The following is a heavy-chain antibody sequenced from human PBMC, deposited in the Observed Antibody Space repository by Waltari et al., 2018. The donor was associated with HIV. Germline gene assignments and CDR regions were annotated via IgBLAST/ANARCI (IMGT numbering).Heavy chain of an antibody. J-gene: IGHJ4*02. CDR2: IYYSGST. D-gene: IGHD3-3*01. CDR1: GGSISSSSYY. CDR3: ARDMRARRIFGVPRGDYFDY. V-gene: IGHV4-39*07. Sequence: QLQLQESGPGLVKPSETLSLTCTVSGGSISSSSYYWGWIRQPPGKGLEWIGSIYYSGSTYYNPSLKSRVTISVDTSKNQFSLKLSSVTAADTAVYYCARDMRARRIFGVPRGDYFDYWGQGTLVTVSS.